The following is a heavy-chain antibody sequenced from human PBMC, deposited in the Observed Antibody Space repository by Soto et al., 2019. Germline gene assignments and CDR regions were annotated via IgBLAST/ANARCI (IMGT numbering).Heavy chain of an antibody. CDR3: ARAGQWLSYFDY. CDR2: IKQDGSEK. J-gene: IGHJ4*02. CDR1: GFTFSSYW. D-gene: IGHD6-19*01. Sequence: CXASGFTFSSYWMSWVRQAPGKGLEWVANIKQDGSEKYYVDSVKGRFTISRDNAKNSLYLQMNSLRAEVSFVYYCARAGQWLSYFDYWGQGTLVTVSS. V-gene: IGHV3-7*01.